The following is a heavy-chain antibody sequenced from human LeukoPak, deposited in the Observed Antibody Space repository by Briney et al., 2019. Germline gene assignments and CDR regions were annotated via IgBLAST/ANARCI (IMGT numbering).Heavy chain of an antibody. CDR2: IHYSGST. CDR1: GGSISSGDYY. J-gene: IGHJ4*02. V-gene: IGHV4-30-4*01. CDR3: AIDSSGNNYFDY. Sequence: SQTLSLTCTVSGGSISSGDYYWSWIRQPPGKGLEWVGYIHYSGSTYYNPSLKSRVTISVDTSKNQFSLKLSSVTAADTAVYYCAIDSSGNNYFDYWGQGTLVTVSS. D-gene: IGHD3-22*01.